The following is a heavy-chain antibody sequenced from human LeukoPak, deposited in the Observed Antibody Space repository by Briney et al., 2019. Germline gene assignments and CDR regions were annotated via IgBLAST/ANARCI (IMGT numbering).Heavy chain of an antibody. CDR3: AKHLHYYVAMDV. J-gene: IGHJ6*02. CDR2: IGSDGST. V-gene: IGHV3-23*01. CDR1: GFTFSVYA. D-gene: IGHD3-10*02. Sequence: TGGSLRLSCAASGFTFSVYAMSWVRQAPGKGLEWVSGIGSDGSTHYAESVKGRFAISRDNSKSTLYLQMNSLRAEDTALYYCAKHLHYYVAMDVWGQGTTVTVSS.